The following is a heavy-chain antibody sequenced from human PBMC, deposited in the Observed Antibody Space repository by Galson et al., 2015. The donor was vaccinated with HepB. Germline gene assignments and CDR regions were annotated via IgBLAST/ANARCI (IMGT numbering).Heavy chain of an antibody. D-gene: IGHD5-12*01. CDR1: GYSFTSYW. J-gene: IGHJ4*02. CDR3: TLARYSGYAWDPFFDY. Sequence: QSGAEVKKPGESLKISCKGSGYSFTSYWIGWVRQMPGKGLEWMGIIYPGDSDTRYSPSFQGQVTISADKSISTAYLQWSSLKASDTAMYYCTLARYSGYAWDPFFDYWGQGTLVTVSS. V-gene: IGHV5-51*03. CDR2: IYPGDSDT.